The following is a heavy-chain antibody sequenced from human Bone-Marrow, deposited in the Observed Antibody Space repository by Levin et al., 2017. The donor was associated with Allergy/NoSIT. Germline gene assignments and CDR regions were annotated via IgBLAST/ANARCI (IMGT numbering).Heavy chain of an antibody. CDR2: IYPGDSDT. CDR1: GYTFTNYF. J-gene: IGHJ4*02. V-gene: IGHV5-51*01. D-gene: IGHD3-10*01. Sequence: GESLKISCQASGYTFTNYFIGWVRRMPGRGLEWMGFIYPGDSDTRYSPSFQGQVFISADRSSNTASLQWSSLRASDTAMYYCARRLTLIQGVVTTYYLDYWGQGTPVTVSS. CDR3: ARRLTLIQGVVTTYYLDY.